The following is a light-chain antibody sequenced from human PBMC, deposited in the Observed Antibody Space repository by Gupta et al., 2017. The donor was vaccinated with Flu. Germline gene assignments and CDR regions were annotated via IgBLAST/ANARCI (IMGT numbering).Light chain of an antibody. CDR3: QQHNNWPPFT. J-gene: IGKJ2*01. Sequence: EIVMTQSPATLSVSPGERATLSCRASQSVSSNLAWYQQKPGQAPRLLIYGASTRDTGIPARFGGSGCGKEFTLTISSRQSEDFAVYYCQQHNNWPPFTFGQGTKLDIK. V-gene: IGKV3-15*01. CDR1: QSVSSN. CDR2: GAS.